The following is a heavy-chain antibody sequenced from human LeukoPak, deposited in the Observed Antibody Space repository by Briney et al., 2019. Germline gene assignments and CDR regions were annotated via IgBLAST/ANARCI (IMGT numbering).Heavy chain of an antibody. V-gene: IGHV1-69*06. CDR2: IIPIFGTA. Sequence: SVKVSCKASGGTFSSYAISWVRQAPGQGLEWMGGIIPIFGTANYAQKFQGRVTITADKSTSTAYMELSSLRSEDTAVYYCARRDRWQQLLIFDYWGQGTLVTVSS. J-gene: IGHJ4*02. CDR1: GGTFSSYA. D-gene: IGHD6-13*01. CDR3: ARRDRWQQLLIFDY.